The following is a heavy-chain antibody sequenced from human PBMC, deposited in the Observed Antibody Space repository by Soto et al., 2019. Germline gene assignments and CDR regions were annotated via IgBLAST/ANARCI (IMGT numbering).Heavy chain of an antibody. V-gene: IGHV3-7*03. CDR1: GFTFSSYW. CDR3: ARDYRGLSLGELSLISQLYDY. J-gene: IGHJ4*02. Sequence: PGGSLRLSCAASGFTFSSYWMSWVRQAPGKGLEWVANIKQDVSEKYYVDSVKGRFTISRDNAKNSLYLQMNSLRAEDTAVYYCARDYRGLSLGELSLISQLYDYWGQGTLVTFSS. D-gene: IGHD3-16*02. CDR2: IKQDVSEK.